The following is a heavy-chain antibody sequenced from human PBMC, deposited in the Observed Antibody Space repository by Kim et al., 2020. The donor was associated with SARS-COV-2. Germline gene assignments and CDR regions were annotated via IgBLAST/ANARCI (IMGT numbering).Heavy chain of an antibody. Sequence: SETLSLTCTISGGSISSGGYYWSWIRQHPGNGLEWIGYIYYSGSTYYNPSLKSRVTISVDTSKNQFSLKLGSVTAADTDVDYCARDRADTLRRFSWTQYWYFYLWGRGTLVTVSS. CDR1: GGSISSGGYY. V-gene: IGHV4-31*03. CDR2: IYYSGST. CDR3: ARDRADTLRRFSWTQYWYFYL. D-gene: IGHD3-16*01. J-gene: IGHJ2*01.